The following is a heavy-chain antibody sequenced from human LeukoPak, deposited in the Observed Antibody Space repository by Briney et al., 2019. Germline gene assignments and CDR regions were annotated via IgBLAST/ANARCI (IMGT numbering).Heavy chain of an antibody. V-gene: IGHV4-59*01. Sequence: SETLSLTCTVSGGSISSYYWSWIRQPPGKGLEWIGYIYYSGSTNYDPSLKSRVTISLDKSNNQFSLKLTSVTAADTAVYYCVRARDSGSTYFDYWGQGTLVTVSS. CDR2: IYYSGST. CDR3: VRARDSGSTYFDY. D-gene: IGHD3-10*01. J-gene: IGHJ4*02. CDR1: GGSISSYY.